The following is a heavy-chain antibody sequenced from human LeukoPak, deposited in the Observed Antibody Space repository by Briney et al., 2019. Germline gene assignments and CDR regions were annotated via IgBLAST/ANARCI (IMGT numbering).Heavy chain of an antibody. CDR2: INHSGST. J-gene: IGHJ3*02. Sequence: SETLSLTCAVYGGSFSGYYWSWIRQPPGKGLEWIGEINHSGSTNYNPSLKSRVTISVDTSKNQFSLKLSSVTAADTAVYYCARADGDAFDIWGQGTMVTVSS. CDR1: GGSFSGYY. V-gene: IGHV4-34*01. CDR3: ARADGDAFDI.